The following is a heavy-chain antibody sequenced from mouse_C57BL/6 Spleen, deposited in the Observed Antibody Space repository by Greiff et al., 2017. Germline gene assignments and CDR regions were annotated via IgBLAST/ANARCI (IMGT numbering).Heavy chain of an antibody. Sequence: VQLQQSGAELVKPGASVKLSCTASGFNINDYYMHWVKQRPEQGLEWIGRIDPEDGESKYVPKFQGKATLTADTSSNTAYLQLSSLTSEDTAVYYGARSTVVATDYAMDYWGQGTSVTVSS. CDR3: ARSTVVATDYAMDY. D-gene: IGHD1-1*01. CDR1: GFNINDYY. J-gene: IGHJ4*01. V-gene: IGHV14-2*01. CDR2: IDPEDGES.